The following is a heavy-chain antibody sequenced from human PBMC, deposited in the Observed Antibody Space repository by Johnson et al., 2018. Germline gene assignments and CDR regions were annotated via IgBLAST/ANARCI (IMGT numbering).Heavy chain of an antibody. J-gene: IGHJ6*02. V-gene: IGHV3-30*03. D-gene: IGHD6-6*01. CDR3: ARTVEYSSSFNWKAGYYYYYGMDV. CDR1: GFSFSNYG. CDR2: ISYEGSNK. Sequence: QVQLGEAGGGVVQPGKSLRLCCAASGFSFSNYGMHWVRQAPGKGLEWVAGISYEGSNKYYADSVKGRFTISRDKAKNSLYLQMNSLRAEDTAVYYGARTVEYSSSFNWKAGYYYYYGMDVWGQGTTVTVSS.